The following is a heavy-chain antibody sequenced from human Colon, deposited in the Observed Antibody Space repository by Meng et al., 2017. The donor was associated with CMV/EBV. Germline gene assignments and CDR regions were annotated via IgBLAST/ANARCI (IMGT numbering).Heavy chain of an antibody. CDR3: AGEDVINNYISWWFDP. CDR2: VYDTEST. Sequence: GSVSSRSYYWSWIRQPPGKGLEWIGYVYDTESTNYSPSLQSRVTISVDTSKNQFSLRLSSVTAADTAVYYCAGEDVINNYISWWFDPWGQGTLVTVSS. CDR1: GSVSSRSYY. V-gene: IGHV4-61*01. D-gene: IGHD1-1*01. J-gene: IGHJ5*02.